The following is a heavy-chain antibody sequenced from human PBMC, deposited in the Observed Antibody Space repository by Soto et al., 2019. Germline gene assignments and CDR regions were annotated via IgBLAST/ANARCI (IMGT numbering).Heavy chain of an antibody. CDR2: IYYSGST. D-gene: IGHD2-8*01. Sequence: SETLSLTCTVSGASIRNYYWSWIRQPPGKGLEWIGYIYYSGSTNYNPSLKSRVTISVDTSKNQFSLKVSSVTAADMAVYYCVPFCSDGICYTFFAYWGQGSLVTVSS. J-gene: IGHJ4*02. CDR1: GASIRNYY. CDR3: VPFCSDGICYTFFAY. V-gene: IGHV4-59*08.